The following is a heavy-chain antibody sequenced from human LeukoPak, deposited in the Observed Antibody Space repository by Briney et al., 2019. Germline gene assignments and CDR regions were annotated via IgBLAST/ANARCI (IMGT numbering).Heavy chain of an antibody. Sequence: SDTLSLTCTVSGGSISSSYSYWGWIRQPPGKGLEWIASIYYSGSTYHNPSLKNRVTISVDTSKNQFSLKLSSVTAADTAVYYCARRGYDSSGYYRNYWGQGTLVTVSS. V-gene: IGHV4-39*01. CDR1: GGSISSSYSY. CDR3: ARRGYDSSGYYRNY. CDR2: IYYSGST. J-gene: IGHJ4*02. D-gene: IGHD3-22*01.